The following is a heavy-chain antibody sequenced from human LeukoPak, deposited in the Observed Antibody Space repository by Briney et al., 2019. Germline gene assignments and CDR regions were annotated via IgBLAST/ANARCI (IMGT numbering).Heavy chain of an antibody. CDR1: GFTFNNYA. CDR3: ASLYCSRGSCYVDY. Sequence: GGSLRLSCAASGFTFNNYAMSWVRQAPGKGLEWVSAISGSGGSTYYGDSVKGRFTISRDNSKNTLYLQMNSLRAEDTAVYYCASLYCSRGSCYVDYWGQGALVTVSS. J-gene: IGHJ4*02. D-gene: IGHD2-15*01. CDR2: ISGSGGST. V-gene: IGHV3-23*01.